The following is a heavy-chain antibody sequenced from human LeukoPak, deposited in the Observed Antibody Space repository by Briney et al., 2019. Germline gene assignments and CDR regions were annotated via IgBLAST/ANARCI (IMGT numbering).Heavy chain of an antibody. J-gene: IGHJ4*02. CDR2: MNPNSGNT. V-gene: IGHV1-8*01. CDR3: ARCPRRYCSGGSCYSGCSNFDY. CDR1: GYTFTSYD. D-gene: IGHD2-15*01. Sequence: GASVKVSCKASGYTFTSYDINWERQATGQGLQWVGWMNPNSGNTGYAQKFQGRVTVTRNTSISTAYMELSSLRSEDTAVYYCARCPRRYCSGGSCYSGCSNFDYWGQGTLVTVSS.